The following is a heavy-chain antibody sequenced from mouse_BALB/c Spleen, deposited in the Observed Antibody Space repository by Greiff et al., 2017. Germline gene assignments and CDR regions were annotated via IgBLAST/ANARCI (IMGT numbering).Heavy chain of an antibody. CDR1: GYTFTSYW. CDR2: IDPSDSET. D-gene: IGHD3-2*01. Sequence: QVQLQQPGAELVKPGAPVKLSCKASGYTFTSYWMNWVKQRPGRGLEWIGRIDPSDSETHYNQKFKDKATLTVDKSSSTAYIQLSSLTSEDSAVYYCAPSRQLGLRGGAMDYWGQGTSVTVSS. CDR3: APSRQLGLRGGAMDY. J-gene: IGHJ4*01. V-gene: IGHV1-69*02.